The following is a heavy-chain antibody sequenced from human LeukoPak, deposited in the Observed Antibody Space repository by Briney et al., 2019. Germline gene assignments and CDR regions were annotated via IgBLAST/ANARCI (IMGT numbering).Heavy chain of an antibody. Sequence: PSETLSLTCAVYGGSFSGHYWSWIRQPPGKGLEWIGETNHVGSTKYNSSLESRVTISLDRSKKQFSLKLSSVTAADTAVYYCARGPSYYSGSGIDYKQPRGYDYWGQGTLVTVSS. J-gene: IGHJ4*02. V-gene: IGHV4-34*01. CDR1: GGSFSGHY. CDR3: ARGPSYYSGSGIDYKQPRGYDY. CDR2: TNHVGST. D-gene: IGHD3-10*01.